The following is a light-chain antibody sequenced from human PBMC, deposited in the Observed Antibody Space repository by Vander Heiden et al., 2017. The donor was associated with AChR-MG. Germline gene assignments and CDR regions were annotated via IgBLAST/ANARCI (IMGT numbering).Light chain of an antibody. CDR1: RSLLHSDRKTY. CDR3: MQGLHLPRT. J-gene: IGKJ2*01. CDR2: EVS. V-gene: IGKV2-29*02. Sequence: DIAMTQTHLFLSVNVGQPASISCKSSRSLLHSDRKTYLYWFLQKPGQSPHLLFFEVSIRFSGVPDRFSGSGSGTDFTLKISRVEAEDVGVYYCMQGLHLPRTFGQGTKLEI.